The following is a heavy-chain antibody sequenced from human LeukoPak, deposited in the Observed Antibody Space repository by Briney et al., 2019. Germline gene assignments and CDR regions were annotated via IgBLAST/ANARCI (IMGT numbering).Heavy chain of an antibody. CDR3: ASTLGGILTGWNRDYFDY. CDR2: IIPIFGTA. CDR1: GGTFSSYA. J-gene: IGHJ4*02. V-gene: IGHV1-69*01. D-gene: IGHD3-9*01. Sequence: SVKVSCKASGGTFSSYAISWVRQAPGQGLEWMGGIIPIFGTANYAQKFQGRVTITADESTSTAYMELSSLRSEDTAVYYCASTLGGILTGWNRDYFDYWGQGTLVTVSS.